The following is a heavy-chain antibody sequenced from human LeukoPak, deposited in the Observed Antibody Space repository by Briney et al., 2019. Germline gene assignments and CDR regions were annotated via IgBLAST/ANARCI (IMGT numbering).Heavy chain of an antibody. J-gene: IGHJ4*02. CDR3: AKGHTYGLGESYLDF. D-gene: IGHD5-18*01. V-gene: IGHV3-9*01. Sequence: GGPLRLSCEASGSPFDDYAMHWVRQPPGKGLDWVSAISWNSGSIGYADSVKGRFTISRDNGKNSLYLQMNSLRTEDTALYYCAKGHTYGLGESYLDFWGQGTLVSVSS. CDR2: ISWNSGSI. CDR1: GSPFDDYA.